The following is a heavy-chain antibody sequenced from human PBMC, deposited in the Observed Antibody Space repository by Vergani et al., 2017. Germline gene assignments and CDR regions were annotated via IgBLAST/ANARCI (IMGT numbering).Heavy chain of an antibody. J-gene: IGHJ2*01. CDR1: GYSFTSYW. Sequence: EVQLVQSGAEVKKPGESLKISCKGSGYSFTSYWIGWVRQMPGKGLEWMGIIYPGDSDTRHSPSFQVQVTISAAKPISTAYLQWSSLKASDTAMYYCARPADYYDSSGYYGDWYFDLWGRGTLVTVSS. CDR2: IYPGDSDT. V-gene: IGHV5-51*01. D-gene: IGHD3-22*01. CDR3: ARPADYYDSSGYYGDWYFDL.